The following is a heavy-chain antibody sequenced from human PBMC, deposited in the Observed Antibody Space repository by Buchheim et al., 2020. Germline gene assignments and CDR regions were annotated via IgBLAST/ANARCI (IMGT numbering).Heavy chain of an antibody. D-gene: IGHD3-16*01. Sequence: QVQLVESGGGVVQPGRSLRLSCVVPGFTFRTYGMYWVRQAPGKGLEWLAVISYDRNNKYYADSVKGRFTISRDNSKNTLYLQIHSLRADDTAVYYCAKDWANSGMDVWGQGTT. V-gene: IGHV3-30*18. J-gene: IGHJ6*02. CDR1: GFTFRTYG. CDR2: ISYDRNNK. CDR3: AKDWANSGMDV.